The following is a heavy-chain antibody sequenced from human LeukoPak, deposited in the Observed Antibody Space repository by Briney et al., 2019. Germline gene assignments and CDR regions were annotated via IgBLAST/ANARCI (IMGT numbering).Heavy chain of an antibody. CDR1: GFTFSSYG. Sequence: PGGSLRLSCAATGFTFSSYGMHWVRQAPGKGLEWVAVISFDGSNKYYADSVKGRFTISRDNSKNTLYLQMNSLGAEDTAVYYCARDAGTWGYGYNFDYWGQGTLVSVSS. V-gene: IGHV3-30*03. D-gene: IGHD5-18*01. CDR3: ARDAGTWGYGYNFDY. J-gene: IGHJ4*02. CDR2: ISFDGSNK.